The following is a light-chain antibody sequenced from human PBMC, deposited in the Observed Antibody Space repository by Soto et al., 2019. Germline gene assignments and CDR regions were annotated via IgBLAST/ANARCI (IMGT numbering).Light chain of an antibody. CDR1: SSDVGGHNH. CDR3: SSYAGSMNLI. Sequence: QSALTQPPSASGSPGQSVTISCTGSSSDVGGHNHVSWYQQHPGKAPKLMIYEVSKRPSGVPDRFSGSKSVNTASLTVSGLQAEDEAYYYCSSYAGSMNLIFGGGTKLTVL. J-gene: IGLJ2*01. CDR2: EVS. V-gene: IGLV2-8*01.